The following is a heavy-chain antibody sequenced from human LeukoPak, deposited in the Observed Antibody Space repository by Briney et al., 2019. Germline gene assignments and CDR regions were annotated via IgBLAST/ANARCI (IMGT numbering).Heavy chain of an antibody. J-gene: IGHJ4*02. CDR3: ARGYRTYTPMTTVTPLDY. CDR1: GGSFSGYY. V-gene: IGHV4-34*01. CDR2: INYSGST. Sequence: SETLSLTCAVYGGSFSGYYWSWIRQPPGKGLEWIGEINYSGSTNYNPSLKSRVTMSVDTSKNQFSLKLSSVTAADTAVYYCARGYRTYTPMTTVTPLDYWGQGTLVTVSS. D-gene: IGHD4-11*01.